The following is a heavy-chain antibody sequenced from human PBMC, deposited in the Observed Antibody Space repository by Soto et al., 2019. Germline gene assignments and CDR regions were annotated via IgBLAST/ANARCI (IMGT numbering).Heavy chain of an antibody. CDR2: MNPGSGKT. D-gene: IGHD6-13*01. V-gene: IGHV1-8*02. CDR3: ARMASAGSLNWFDP. J-gene: IGHJ5*02. Sequence: ASVKVSCKASGYTFINFDISWVRQAAGQGLEWLGWMNPGSGKTGYASKFQGSVAMTRDASTGTSHLELSSLTSDDTAVYYCARMASAGSLNWFDPWGQGTLVTDSS. CDR1: GYTFINFD.